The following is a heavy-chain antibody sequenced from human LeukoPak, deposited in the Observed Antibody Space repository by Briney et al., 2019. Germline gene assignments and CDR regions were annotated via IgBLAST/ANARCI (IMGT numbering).Heavy chain of an antibody. J-gene: IGHJ6*02. CDR2: ISAYNGNT. Sequence: ASVKVSCKASGYTFTSYGISWVRQAPGQGLEWMGWISAYNGNTNYAQKLQGRVTTTTDTSTSTAYMELRSLRSDDTAVYYCARTDCSGGSCYSSYYYYGMDVWGQGTTVTVSS. CDR1: GYTFTSYG. D-gene: IGHD2-15*01. V-gene: IGHV1-18*01. CDR3: ARTDCSGGSCYSSYYYYGMDV.